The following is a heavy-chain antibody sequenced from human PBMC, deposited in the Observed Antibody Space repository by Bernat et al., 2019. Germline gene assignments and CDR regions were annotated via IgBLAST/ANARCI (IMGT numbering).Heavy chain of an antibody. V-gene: IGHV2-5*02. D-gene: IGHD5-12*01. Sequence: QITLKESGPTLVKPAQTLTLTCTFSGFSLSTSGVGVGWIRQPPGKALEWLALIYWDDDKRYSPSLKSRLTITKDTSKNQVVLTMTNMDPVDTATYYCAHGRGATISFDYWGQGTLVSVSS. J-gene: IGHJ4*02. CDR1: GFSLSTSGVG. CDR2: IYWDDDK. CDR3: AHGRGATISFDY.